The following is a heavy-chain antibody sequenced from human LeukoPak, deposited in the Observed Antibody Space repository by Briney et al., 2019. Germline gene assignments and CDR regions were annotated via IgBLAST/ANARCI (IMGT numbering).Heavy chain of an antibody. CDR1: GGSISSYY. CDR3: ARTVLSYCRGGSCPYFDY. CDR2: IYYSGST. Sequence: SETLSLTCTVSGGSISSYYWSWIRQPPGKGLEWIGYIYYSGSTNCNLSLKSRVTISVDTSKNQFSFKLSSLTAADTAVYYCARTVLSYCRGGSCPYFDYWGQGTLVTVSS. D-gene: IGHD2-15*01. J-gene: IGHJ4*01. V-gene: IGHV4-59*01.